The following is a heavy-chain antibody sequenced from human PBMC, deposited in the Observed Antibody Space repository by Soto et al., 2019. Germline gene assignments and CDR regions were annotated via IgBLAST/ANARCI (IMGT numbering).Heavy chain of an antibody. D-gene: IGHD4-4*01. V-gene: IGHV3-11*04. Sequence: GGSLRLSCAASGFTFSDYYMTWIRQAPGKGLEWVSYISSSGSTRYYADSVKGRFTISRDNSKNTLYLQMNSLRAEDTAVYYCARDFPDSNYESGELDYYYYGMDVWGQGTTVTVSS. CDR2: ISSSGSTR. J-gene: IGHJ6*02. CDR1: GFTFSDYY. CDR3: ARDFPDSNYESGELDYYYYGMDV.